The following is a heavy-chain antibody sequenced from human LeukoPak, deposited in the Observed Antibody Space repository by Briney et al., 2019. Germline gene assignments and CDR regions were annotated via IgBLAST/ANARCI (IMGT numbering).Heavy chain of an antibody. CDR2: INPSGGST. CDR3: ARSIYSSPRGGFDP. Sequence: ASVKVSCKTSGYSFTDYNLHWVRQAPGQGLEWMGIINPSGGSTSYAQKFQGRVTMTRDMSTSTVYMALSSLRSEDTAVYYCARSIYSSPRGGFDPWGQGTLVTVSS. D-gene: IGHD6-13*01. CDR1: GYSFTDYN. V-gene: IGHV1-46*01. J-gene: IGHJ5*02.